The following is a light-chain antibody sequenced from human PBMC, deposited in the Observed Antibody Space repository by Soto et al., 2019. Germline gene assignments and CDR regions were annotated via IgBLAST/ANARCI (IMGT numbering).Light chain of an antibody. CDR1: SSDIGAYNS. J-gene: IGLJ1*01. Sequence: QSALTQPASVSGSPGQSITISCTGTSSDIGAYNSVSWYQQHPGKAPKLIIYEVSNRPSGVSNRFSASKSGNTASLTISGLQAEDEADYYCSSRTTSNPYGFGPGTKLTVL. CDR3: SSRTTSNPYG. V-gene: IGLV2-14*01. CDR2: EVS.